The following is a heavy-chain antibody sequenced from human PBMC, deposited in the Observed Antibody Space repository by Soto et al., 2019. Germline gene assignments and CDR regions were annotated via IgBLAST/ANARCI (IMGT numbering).Heavy chain of an antibody. CDR2: ISAYNGNT. CDR3: ARGYYYDSSGYPDY. J-gene: IGHJ4*02. CDR1: GGTFSSYT. V-gene: IGHV1-18*01. D-gene: IGHD3-22*01. Sequence: GASVKVSCKASGGTFSSYTISWVRQAPGQGLEWMGWISAYNGNTNYAQKLQGRVTMTTDTSTSTAYMELRSLRSDDTAVYYCARGYYYDSSGYPDYWGQGTLVTVSS.